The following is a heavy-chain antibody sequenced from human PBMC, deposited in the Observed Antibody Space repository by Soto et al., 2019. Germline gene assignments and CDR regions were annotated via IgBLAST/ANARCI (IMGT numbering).Heavy chain of an antibody. Sequence: SQTLSLTCAISGDRVSSSSVAWNWIRQSPSRGLEWLGRTYYRSKWYNDYEVSVKSRITINPDTSKNQFALQLNSVTPEDTAVYYCARSLAEYSRFDYWGQGTLVTVSS. J-gene: IGHJ4*02. CDR1: GDRVSSSSVA. D-gene: IGHD2-15*01. CDR3: ARSLAEYSRFDY. V-gene: IGHV6-1*01. CDR2: TYYRSKWYN.